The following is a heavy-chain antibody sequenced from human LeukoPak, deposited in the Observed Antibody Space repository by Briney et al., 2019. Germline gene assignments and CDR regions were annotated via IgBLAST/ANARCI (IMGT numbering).Heavy chain of an antibody. V-gene: IGHV3-23*01. J-gene: IGHJ4*02. CDR3: AKDSANWGDFDY. D-gene: IGHD7-27*01. CDR1: GFTFSSYA. CDR2: ISGSGGST. Sequence: GGSLRLSCAASGFTFSSYAMSWVRQAPGKGLEWVSAISGSGGSTYYADSVKGRFTISRDNSENTLYLQMNSLRAEDTAVYYCAKDSANWGDFDYWGQGTLVTVSS.